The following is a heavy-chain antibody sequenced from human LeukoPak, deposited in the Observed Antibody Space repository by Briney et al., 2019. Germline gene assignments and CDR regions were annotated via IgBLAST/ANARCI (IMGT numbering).Heavy chain of an antibody. CDR2: ISHSGNT. V-gene: IGHV4-59*12. CDR3: ARGRWKAGMDSPYYFDY. J-gene: IGHJ4*02. D-gene: IGHD2-2*03. CDR1: GGSISSYD. Sequence: SETLSLTCTVSGGSISSYDWSWIRQPPGRGLEWIAYISHSGNTNYNPSLKSRVTMSVDTSKSQFSLKLTSVTAADTAVYYCARGRWKAGMDSPYYFDYWSQGTLVTVSS.